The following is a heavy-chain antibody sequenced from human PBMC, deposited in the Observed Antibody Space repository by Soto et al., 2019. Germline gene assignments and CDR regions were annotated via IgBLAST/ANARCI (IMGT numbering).Heavy chain of an antibody. CDR3: TRHRPWEWLLSNHYYYYGMDV. CDR2: IRSKANSYAT. CDR1: GFTFSGSA. V-gene: IGHV3-73*01. D-gene: IGHD3-3*01. Sequence: PGGSLRLSCAASGFTFSGSAMHWVRQASGKGLEWVGRIRSKANSYATAYAASVKGRFTISRDDSKNTAYLQMNSLKTEDTAVYYCTRHRPWEWLLSNHYYYYGMDVWGQGTTVTVSS. J-gene: IGHJ6*02.